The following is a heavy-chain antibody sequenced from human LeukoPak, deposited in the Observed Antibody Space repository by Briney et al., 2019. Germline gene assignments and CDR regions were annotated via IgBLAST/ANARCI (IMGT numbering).Heavy chain of an antibody. V-gene: IGHV1-2*02. Sequence: ASVKVSCKASGYTFSGYYMHWVRQAPGQGLEWMGWINPNSGGTNYAQKFQGRVTMTRDTSISTAYMELSRLRSDDTAVYYCALIAAAGTEWVYFDYWGQGTLVTVSS. CDR1: GYTFSGYY. CDR2: INPNSGGT. CDR3: ALIAAAGTEWVYFDY. D-gene: IGHD6-13*01. J-gene: IGHJ4*02.